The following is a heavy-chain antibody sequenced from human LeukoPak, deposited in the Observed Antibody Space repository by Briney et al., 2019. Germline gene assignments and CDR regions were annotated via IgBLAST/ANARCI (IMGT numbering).Heavy chain of an antibody. CDR1: GYIFTGYY. J-gene: IGHJ6*03. V-gene: IGHV1-2*02. Sequence: ASVKVSCKASGYIFTGYYIHWVRQAPGQGLEWMGWINPNSGDTKYAQKFQGRVTMTRDTSNNTVYMDLTRLIFADTAMYYCARDGVFRFEVGDVYYYYMDVWGKGTTVIISS. CDR3: ARDGVFRFEVGDVYYYYMDV. CDR2: INPNSGDT. D-gene: IGHD2-21*02.